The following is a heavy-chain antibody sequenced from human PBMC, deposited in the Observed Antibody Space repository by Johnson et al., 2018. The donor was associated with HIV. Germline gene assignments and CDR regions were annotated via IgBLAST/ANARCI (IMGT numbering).Heavy chain of an antibody. V-gene: IGHV3-66*01. J-gene: IGHJ3*02. CDR1: GFTVSRNY. CDR2: INSGGGT. Sequence: VQLVESGGGLVQPGGSLRLSCAASGFTVSRNYMSWVRQAPGKGLEWVSVINSGGGTYYADSVTGRFTISRANSKNTLYLQMNSLQTEETAVYYCAREGDVLIWFGEQRTSHAFDIWGQGTMVTVSS. D-gene: IGHD3-10*01. CDR3: AREGDVLIWFGEQRTSHAFDI.